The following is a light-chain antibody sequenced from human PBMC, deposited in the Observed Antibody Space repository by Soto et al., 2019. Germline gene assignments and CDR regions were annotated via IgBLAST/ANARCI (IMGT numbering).Light chain of an antibody. CDR2: GAS. Sequence: EIVMTQSPATLSVSPGERATLSCRASQSVGSNLAWYQQKPGQAPRLLIYGASTRATGIPARFSGSGSGTEFTLTISSLQSEDFAVYYCQQYNNWPGLTFGGGTKVEIK. J-gene: IGKJ4*01. CDR3: QQYNNWPGLT. V-gene: IGKV3-15*01. CDR1: QSVGSN.